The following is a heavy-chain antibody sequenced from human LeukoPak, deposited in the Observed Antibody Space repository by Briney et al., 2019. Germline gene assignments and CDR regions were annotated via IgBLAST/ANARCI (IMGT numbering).Heavy chain of an antibody. CDR3: AKGISSWFPFDY. CDR1: GFTFDDFG. CDR2: ISWNSGTI. J-gene: IGHJ4*02. D-gene: IGHD6-13*01. Sequence: GGSLRLSCAASGFTFDDFGMHWVRQGPGKGLEWVSGISWNSGTIGYADSVKGRFTISRDNAKNSLYLQMKSLRAEDTAVYYCAKGISSWFPFDYWGQGTLVTVSS. V-gene: IGHV3-9*01.